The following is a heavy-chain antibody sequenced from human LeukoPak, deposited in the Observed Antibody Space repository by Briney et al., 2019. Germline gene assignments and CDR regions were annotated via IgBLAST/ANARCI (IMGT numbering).Heavy chain of an antibody. CDR1: DGSISNYY. Sequence: EPSETLSLTCTVSDGSISNYYWSWIRQPPGKGLEWIAYIHYSGSANYNPSLKSRVSISIDTSKNQFSLKLSSVTAADTAVYYCAREQKPYGSRIYNTDYWGQGTLVTISS. CDR2: IHYSGSA. V-gene: IGHV4-59*01. J-gene: IGHJ4*02. CDR3: AREQKPYGSRIYNTDY. D-gene: IGHD3-10*01.